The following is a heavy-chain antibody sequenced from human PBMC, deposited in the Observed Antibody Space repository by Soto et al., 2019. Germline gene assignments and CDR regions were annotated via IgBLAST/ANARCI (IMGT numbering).Heavy chain of an antibody. J-gene: IGHJ4*02. V-gene: IGHV3-23*01. Sequence: EVQLLESGGGLVQPGGSLRLSCAASGFTFSRYAMSCVRQAPGKGLEWVSAISGSGGSTYYADSVKGRFTISRDNSKNTLYLQMNSLRAEDTDVYYCSTVYIVATTGLFDYWGQGTLVPVSS. CDR1: GFTFSRYA. D-gene: IGHD5-12*01. CDR3: STVYIVATTGLFDY. CDR2: ISGSGGST.